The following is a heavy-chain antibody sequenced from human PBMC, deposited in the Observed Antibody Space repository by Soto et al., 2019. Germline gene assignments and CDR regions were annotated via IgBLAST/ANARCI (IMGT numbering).Heavy chain of an antibody. CDR2: ISYDGSNK. J-gene: IGHJ6*02. Sequence: QVQLVESGGGVVQPGRSLRLSCAASGFTFSSYGMHWVRQAPGKGLEWVAVISYDGSNKYYADSVKGRFTISRDNSKNTLYLQMNSLGAEDTAVYYCANEPNVLWSGYYTGRYYYYGMDVWGQGTTVTVSS. D-gene: IGHD3-3*01. CDR3: ANEPNVLWSGYYTGRYYYYGMDV. CDR1: GFTFSSYG. V-gene: IGHV3-30*18.